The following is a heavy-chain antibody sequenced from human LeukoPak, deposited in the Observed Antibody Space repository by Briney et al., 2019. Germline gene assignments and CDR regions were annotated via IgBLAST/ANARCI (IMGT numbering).Heavy chain of an antibody. D-gene: IGHD5-18*01. V-gene: IGHV4-59*08. CDR1: GGSISSYY. CDR2: IYYSGST. CDR3: ARGFSGYSYGNFDY. Sequence: SETLSLTCTVSGGSISSYYWSWIRQPPGKGLEWIGYIYYSGSTNYNPSLKSQVTISVDTSKNQFSLKLSSVTAADTAVYYCARGFSGYSYGNFDYWGQGTLVTVSS. J-gene: IGHJ4*02.